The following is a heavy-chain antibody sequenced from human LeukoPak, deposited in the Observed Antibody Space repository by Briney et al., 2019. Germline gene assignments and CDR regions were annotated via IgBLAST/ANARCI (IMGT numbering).Heavy chain of an antibody. CDR1: GYTFTSYY. Sequence: ASVKVCCKASGYTFTSYYMHWVRQAPGQGLEGMGIINPSGGSTSYAQKFQGRVTMPRDMSTSTVYMELSSLRSEDTAVYYCARDRALGFDPWGQGTLVTVSS. CDR2: INPSGGST. CDR3: ARDRALGFDP. J-gene: IGHJ5*02. V-gene: IGHV1-46*01.